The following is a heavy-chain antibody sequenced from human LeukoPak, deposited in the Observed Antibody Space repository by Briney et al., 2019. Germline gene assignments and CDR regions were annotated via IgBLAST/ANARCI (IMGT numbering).Heavy chain of an antibody. CDR3: ARGYSSGWFSVPYFDY. CDR2: IYYSGST. D-gene: IGHD6-19*01. V-gene: IGHV4-31*03. CDR1: GGSISSGGYY. J-gene: IGHJ4*02. Sequence: SETLSLTCTVSGGSISSGGYYWSWIRQHPGKGLEWIGYIYYSGSTYYNPSLKSRVTISVDTSKNQFSLKLSSVTAADTAVYYCARGYSSGWFSVPYFDYWGQGTLVTVSS.